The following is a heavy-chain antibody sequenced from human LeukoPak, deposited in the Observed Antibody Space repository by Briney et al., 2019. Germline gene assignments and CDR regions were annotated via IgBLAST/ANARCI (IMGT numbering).Heavy chain of an antibody. CDR3: GRDRTGHFFDE. CDR1: GASISSGAYS. Sequence: PSETLSLTCTVSGASISSGAYSWSWIRQHPGKGLEWIGYIFSSGTTYYNPSLKSRVTISLHTSENQFSLKLSSVTAADTAVYFCGRDRTGHFFDEWGQGSLVTVSS. J-gene: IGHJ4*02. CDR2: IFSSGTT. V-gene: IGHV4-31*03.